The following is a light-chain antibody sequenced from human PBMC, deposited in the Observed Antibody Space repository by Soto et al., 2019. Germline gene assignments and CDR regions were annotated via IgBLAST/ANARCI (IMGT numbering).Light chain of an antibody. CDR3: SSYTTTSTYV. J-gene: IGLJ1*01. CDR2: DVS. CDR1: SSDVGGYNY. V-gene: IGLV2-14*01. Sequence: QSALTQPASVSGSPGQSITISCTGTSSDVGGYNYVSWYQQHPGKAPKLIIYDVSNRPSGVSNRFSGSKSANTASLTISGLQAEDEADYYCSSYTTTSTYVCGTGTKLTVL.